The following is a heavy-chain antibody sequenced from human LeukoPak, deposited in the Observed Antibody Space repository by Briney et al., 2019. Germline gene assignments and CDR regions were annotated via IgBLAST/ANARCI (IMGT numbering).Heavy chain of an antibody. CDR1: GFRFSDYA. D-gene: IGHD1-26*01. V-gene: IGHV3-30-3*01. CDR2: ISADATII. J-gene: IGHJ4*02. Sequence: GGSLRLSCAGSGFRFSDYAMHWVRQAPGKGPEWVAVISADATIILYADSVKGRFTVSKDYFRNTLYLQMNTLRAEDSAVYYCTRDPIGGARDFLDYWGQGTLVTVSS. CDR3: TRDPIGGARDFLDY.